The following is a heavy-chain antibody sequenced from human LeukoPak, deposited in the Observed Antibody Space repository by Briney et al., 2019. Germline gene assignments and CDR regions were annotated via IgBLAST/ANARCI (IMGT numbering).Heavy chain of an antibody. Sequence: PSETLSLTCTVSGGSISSYYWSWIRQPPGKGLEWIGYKYYSGTINYNPSLKSRVTISVDTSKNQFSLKLSSVTPADTAMYYCARAWATDYFDYWGQGTLVTVSS. CDR2: KYYSGTI. J-gene: IGHJ4*02. CDR1: GGSISSYY. CDR3: ARAWATDYFDY. V-gene: IGHV4-59*01.